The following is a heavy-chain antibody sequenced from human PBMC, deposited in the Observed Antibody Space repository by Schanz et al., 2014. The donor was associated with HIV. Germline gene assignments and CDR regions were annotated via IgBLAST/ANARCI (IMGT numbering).Heavy chain of an antibody. Sequence: QVQLVQSGAEVKNPGASVKVSCKASGYTFSSYDINWVRQATGQGLEWMGWMNPNSGDTDYAQKFQGRVTMTRDTSISTAYMELSRLRSDDTAVYYCAREGTAARQFYYYGMDVWGQGTTVTVSS. CDR2: MNPNSGDT. V-gene: IGHV1-8*01. CDR3: AREGTAARQFYYYGMDV. J-gene: IGHJ6*02. D-gene: IGHD6-6*01. CDR1: GYTFSSYD.